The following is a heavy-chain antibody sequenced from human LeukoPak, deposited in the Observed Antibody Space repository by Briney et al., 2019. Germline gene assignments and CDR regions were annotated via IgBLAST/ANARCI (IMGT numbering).Heavy chain of an antibody. Sequence: PGGSLRLSCAASGFTFSSYSMNWVRQAPGKGLEWVSSISSSSYIYYADSVKGRFTISRDNAKNSLYLQMNSLRAEDTAVYYCARELYDFWSGYPRGAFDIWGQGTMVTVSS. V-gene: IGHV3-21*01. D-gene: IGHD3-3*01. CDR3: ARELYDFWSGYPRGAFDI. CDR1: GFTFSSYS. CDR2: ISSSSYI. J-gene: IGHJ3*02.